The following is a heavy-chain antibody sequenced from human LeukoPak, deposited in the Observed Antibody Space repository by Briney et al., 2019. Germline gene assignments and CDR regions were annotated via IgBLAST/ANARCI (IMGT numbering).Heavy chain of an antibody. D-gene: IGHD6-19*01. J-gene: IGHJ3*02. CDR1: GFTFSSYS. V-gene: IGHV3-21*01. CDR2: ISSSSSYI. CDR3: AGTIAVAGTPNDAFDI. Sequence: GGSLRLSCAASGFTFSSYSMNWVRQAPGKGLEWVSSISSSSSYIYYADSVKGRFTISRDNAKNSLYLQMNSLRAEDTAVYYCAGTIAVAGTPNDAFDIWGQGTMVTVSS.